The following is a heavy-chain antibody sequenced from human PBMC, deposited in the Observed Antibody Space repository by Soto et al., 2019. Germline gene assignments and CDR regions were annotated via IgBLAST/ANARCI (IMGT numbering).Heavy chain of an antibody. J-gene: IGHJ4*02. CDR1: GSTFTSYG. CDR2: ISAYNGNT. V-gene: IGHV1-18*01. Sequence: QVQLVQSGAEVKKPGASVKVSCKASGSTFTSYGISWLRQAPGQGLEWMGWISAYNGNTNYAHNVQGRLTMTTDTSTSTAYMELRSLRSDDTAMYYCAREYSMTVDFWGQGTLVTVSS. D-gene: IGHD4-4*01. CDR3: AREYSMTVDF.